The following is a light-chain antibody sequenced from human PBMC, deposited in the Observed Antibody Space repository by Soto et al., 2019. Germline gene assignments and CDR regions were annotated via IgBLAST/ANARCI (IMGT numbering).Light chain of an antibody. Sequence: EIVMTQSPATLSVSTGERATLSCRASQSVSSNLAWYQQKPGQAPRLLIYGASTRATGIPARFSGSGSGTEFTLTISSLQSEDFAVYYCQQYNNWWTFGQGSNVDIK. J-gene: IGKJ1*01. CDR3: QQYNNWWT. CDR2: GAS. CDR1: QSVSSN. V-gene: IGKV3-15*01.